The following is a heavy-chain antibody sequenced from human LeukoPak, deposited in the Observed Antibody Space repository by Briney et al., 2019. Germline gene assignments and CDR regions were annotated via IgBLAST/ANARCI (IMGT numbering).Heavy chain of an antibody. V-gene: IGHV1-69*13. D-gene: IGHD3-16*01. J-gene: IGHJ6*02. CDR3: TTRACHAGGCSSSFYYYYGLHS. CDR2: IIPIFGTA. Sequence: SVKVSCKASGNSISNYAVSWVRQAPGQGFEWMGGIIPIFGTADYAQKFQGRVTITADQSTSTTYMALSSLKSEDTATYYCTTRACHAGGCSSSFYYYYGLHSWGQGTTVSVSS. CDR1: GNSISNYA.